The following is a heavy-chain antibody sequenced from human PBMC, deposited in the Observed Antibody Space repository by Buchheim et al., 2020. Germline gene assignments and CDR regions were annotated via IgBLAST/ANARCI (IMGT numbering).Heavy chain of an antibody. CDR2: ISYDGSNK. CDR3: AKEQAVDYGGNSGHYYYYGMDV. J-gene: IGHJ6*02. Sequence: QVQLVESGGGVVQPGRSLRLSCAASGFTFSSYGMHWVRQAPGKGLEWVAVISYDGSNKYYADSVKGRFTISRDNSKNTLYLQMNSLRAEDTAVYYCAKEQAVDYGGNSGHYYYYGMDVWGQGTT. V-gene: IGHV3-30*18. CDR1: GFTFSSYG. D-gene: IGHD4-23*01.